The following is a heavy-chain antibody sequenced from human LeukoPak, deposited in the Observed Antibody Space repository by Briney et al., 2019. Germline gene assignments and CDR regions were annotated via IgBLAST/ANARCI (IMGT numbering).Heavy chain of an antibody. CDR3: ARRKYADYDWPDWYFDL. D-gene: IGHD4-17*01. Sequence: PSETLSLTCSVSGGSISTSYWIWIRQSPGKGLEWIGYLYNSGSTNYNPSFKSRATISVDMSKNQFFLNLTSLTAADPAVYYCARRKYADYDWPDWYFDLWGRGTLVTVSS. CDR1: GGSISTSY. CDR2: LYNSGST. V-gene: IGHV4-59*01. J-gene: IGHJ2*01.